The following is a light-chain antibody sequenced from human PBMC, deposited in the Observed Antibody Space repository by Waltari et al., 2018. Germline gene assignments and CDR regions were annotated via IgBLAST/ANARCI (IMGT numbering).Light chain of an antibody. CDR1: QTISSF. V-gene: IGKV1-39*01. Sequence: DIQMTQSPSSLSASVGDRVVITCRASQTISSFLNWYQHKPGQAPKLLIYAASSLQSGVPSRFSGSRAVTDFTLTISSLQPEDFATYYCQQSYINPQTFGQGTKVEIK. CDR2: AAS. J-gene: IGKJ1*01. CDR3: QQSYINPQT.